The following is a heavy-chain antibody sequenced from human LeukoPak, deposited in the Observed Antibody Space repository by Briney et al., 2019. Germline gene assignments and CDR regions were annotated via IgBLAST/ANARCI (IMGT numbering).Heavy chain of an antibody. CDR1: GGSISSSSYY. Sequence: PSETLSLTCTVSGGSISSSSYYWGWIRQPPGKGLEWIGSIYYSGSTYYNPSLKSRVTISVDTSKNQFSLKLSSVTAADTAVYYCARDLGIAAAATTDYWGQGTLVTVSS. V-gene: IGHV4-39*02. CDR3: ARDLGIAAAATTDY. CDR2: IYYSGST. D-gene: IGHD6-13*01. J-gene: IGHJ4*02.